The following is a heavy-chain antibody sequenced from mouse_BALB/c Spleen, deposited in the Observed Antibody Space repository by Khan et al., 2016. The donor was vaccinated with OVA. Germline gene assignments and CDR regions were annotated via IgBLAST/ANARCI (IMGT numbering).Heavy chain of an antibody. V-gene: IGHV5-4*02. CDR3: TRGYYGDPFAY. D-gene: IGHD2-13*01. Sequence: EVELVESGGGLVKPGGSLKLSCEASGFTFSDYYMYWVRQTPEKRLEWVATISDGSTYIYYLDNVKGRFTISRDNAKNNLYLQMSSLKSEDTAIYYCTRGYYGDPFAYWGQGTLVTVS. CDR1: GFTFSDYY. J-gene: IGHJ3*01. CDR2: ISDGSTYI.